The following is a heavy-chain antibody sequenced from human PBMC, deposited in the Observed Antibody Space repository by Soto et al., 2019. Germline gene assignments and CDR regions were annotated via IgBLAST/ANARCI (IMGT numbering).Heavy chain of an antibody. D-gene: IGHD3-16*01. J-gene: IGHJ5*02. CDR2: ISYDGSNK. CDR3: ARDLGP. CDR1: GFTFSSYA. Sequence: GGSLRLSCAASGFTFSSYAMHWVRQAPGKGLEWVAVISYDGSNKYYADSVKGRFTISRDNSKNTLYPQMNSLRAEDTAVYYCARDLGPWGQGTLVTVSS. V-gene: IGHV3-30-3*01.